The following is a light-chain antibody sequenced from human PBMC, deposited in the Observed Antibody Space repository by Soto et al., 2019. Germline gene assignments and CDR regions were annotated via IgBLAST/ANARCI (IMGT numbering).Light chain of an antibody. V-gene: IGKV3-11*01. CDR3: QQRSNWVP. CDR1: QSVSSY. J-gene: IGKJ5*01. CDR2: DAS. Sequence: EIVLTQSPATLSLSPGERATLSCRASQSVSSYLAWYQQKPGQAPRLLIYDASNRATGIPARFSGSGSGTDFTLTISSREPEDFAVYYCQQRSNWVPFGQGTRLEIK.